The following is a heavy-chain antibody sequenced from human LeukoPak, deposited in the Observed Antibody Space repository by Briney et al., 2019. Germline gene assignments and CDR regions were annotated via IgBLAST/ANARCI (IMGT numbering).Heavy chain of an antibody. CDR2: IYYSGST. CDR3: AGDHGDPLYYFDY. Sequence: LSLTCTVSGGSISSGGYYWSWIRQHPGKGLEWIGYIYYSGSTYYNPSLKSRVTISVDTSKNQFSLKLSSVTAADTAVYYCAGDHGDPLYYFDYWGQGTLITVSS. D-gene: IGHD4-17*01. CDR1: GGSISSGGYY. V-gene: IGHV4-31*03. J-gene: IGHJ4*02.